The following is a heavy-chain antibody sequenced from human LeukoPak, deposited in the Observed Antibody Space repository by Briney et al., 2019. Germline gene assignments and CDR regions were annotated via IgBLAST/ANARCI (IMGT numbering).Heavy chain of an antibody. CDR2: VNSDGSGT. CDR1: GFTFSRYS. D-gene: IGHD3-16*01. Sequence: GGSLRLSCAASGFTFSRYSMHWVRQAPGKGLVWVSHVNSDGSGTDYADSVKGRFTISRDNAKNTLYRQMNSLRVEDTAVYYCVCLGLGGLSLDWGQGTLVTVSS. V-gene: IGHV3-74*01. J-gene: IGHJ4*02. CDR3: VCLGLGGLSLD.